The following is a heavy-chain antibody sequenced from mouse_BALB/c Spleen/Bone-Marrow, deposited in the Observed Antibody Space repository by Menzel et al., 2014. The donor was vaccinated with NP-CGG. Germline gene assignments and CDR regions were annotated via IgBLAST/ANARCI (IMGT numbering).Heavy chain of an antibody. CDR1: GFSLTQYT. CDR3: ARNSDHYSLDY. V-gene: IGHV2-2*02. J-gene: IGHJ4*01. CDR2: VWTGGST. Sequence: VQGVESGPGLVQPSQSLSITCTVSGFSLTQYTIYWIRRSPGKGLEWLGVVWTGGSTDYNATFISRLTITKDNSKSXVFFKMTSLEPTDTALYYCARNSDHYSLDYWGQGTSVTVSS. D-gene: IGHD2-12*01.